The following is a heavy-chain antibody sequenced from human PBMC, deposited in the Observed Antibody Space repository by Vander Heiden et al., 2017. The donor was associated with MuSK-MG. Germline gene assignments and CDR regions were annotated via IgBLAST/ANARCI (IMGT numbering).Heavy chain of an antibody. CDR2: ISSSSSYI. V-gene: IGHV3-21*01. J-gene: IGHJ5*02. Sequence: EVQLVESGGGLVKPGGSLRLSCAASGFTFSSYSMNWVRQAPGKGLEWVSSISSSSSYIYYADSGKGRFTISRDNAKNSLYMQMNRLRAEDTAVYYCAKVHVYYGSGPPFDPWGQGTMVTVYS. D-gene: IGHD3-10*01. CDR3: AKVHVYYGSGPPFDP. CDR1: GFTFSSYS.